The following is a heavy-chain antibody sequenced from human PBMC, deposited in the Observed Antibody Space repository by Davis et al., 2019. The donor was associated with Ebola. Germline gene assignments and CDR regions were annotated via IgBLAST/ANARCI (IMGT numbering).Heavy chain of an antibody. D-gene: IGHD5-18*01. CDR2: IKGDGNL. CDR1: GFTFSSYW. J-gene: IGHJ3*02. V-gene: IGHV3-74*01. Sequence: GESLKISCAASGFTFSSYWMHWVRQAPGKGLVWVSRIKGDGNLIYADSVKGRFTISRDNAKNTVYLQMNSLRVEDTAVYYCTTGAMAAYEIWGQGTMVTVSS. CDR3: TTGAMAAYEI.